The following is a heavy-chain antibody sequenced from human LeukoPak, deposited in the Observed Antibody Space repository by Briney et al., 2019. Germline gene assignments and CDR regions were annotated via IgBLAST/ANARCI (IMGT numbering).Heavy chain of an antibody. D-gene: IGHD3-22*01. CDR1: GFTVSSNY. CDR2: IYSGGST. J-gene: IGHJ4*02. CDR3: ARTPPGDSSVSIDY. Sequence: GGSLRLSCAASGFTVSSNYMSWVRQAPGKGLEWVSVIYSGGSTYYADSVKGRFTISRDNSKNTLYLQMNSMRAEDTAVYYCARTPPGDSSVSIDYWGQGTLVTVSS. V-gene: IGHV3-53*01.